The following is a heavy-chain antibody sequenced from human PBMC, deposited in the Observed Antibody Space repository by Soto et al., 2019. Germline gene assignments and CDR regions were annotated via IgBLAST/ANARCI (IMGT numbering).Heavy chain of an antibody. D-gene: IGHD3-9*01. J-gene: IGHJ4*02. Sequence: SETLSLTCTVSGGSISSSSYYWGWIRQPPGKGLEWIGSIYYSGSTYYNPSLKSRVTISVDTSKNQFSLKLSSVTAADTAVYYCARDRADILTSYIQVLDYWAQRTPVTVSS. CDR2: IYYSGST. V-gene: IGHV4-39*02. CDR1: GGSISSSSYY. CDR3: ARDRADILTSYIQVLDY.